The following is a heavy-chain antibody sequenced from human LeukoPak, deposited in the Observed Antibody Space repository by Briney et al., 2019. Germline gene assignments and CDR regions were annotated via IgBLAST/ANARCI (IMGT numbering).Heavy chain of an antibody. D-gene: IGHD2-2*02. J-gene: IGHJ4*02. V-gene: IGHV4-34*01. CDR2: INHSGST. CDR3: ARGDGVVPAAIQYYFDY. CDR1: GGSFSGYY. Sequence: SETLSLTCAVYGGSFSGYYWSWIRQPPGKGLEWIGEINHSGSTNYNPSLKSRVTISVDTSKNQFSLKLSSVTAADTAVYYCARGDGVVPAAIQYYFDYWGQGTLVTVSS.